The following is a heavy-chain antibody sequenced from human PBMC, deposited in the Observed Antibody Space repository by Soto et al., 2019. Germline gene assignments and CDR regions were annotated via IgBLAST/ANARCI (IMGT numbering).Heavy chain of an antibody. CDR1: GGTFSSYA. Sequence: QVQLVQSGAEVKKPGSSVKVSCKASGGTFSSYAISWVRQAPGRGLEWMGGIIPIFGTANYAQKFQGRVTITADESTSTAYMELSSLRSEDTAVYYCAREGLDTAMVTDYYYYGMDVWGQGTTVTVSS. CDR3: AREGLDTAMVTDYYYYGMDV. D-gene: IGHD5-18*01. V-gene: IGHV1-69*01. CDR2: IIPIFGTA. J-gene: IGHJ6*02.